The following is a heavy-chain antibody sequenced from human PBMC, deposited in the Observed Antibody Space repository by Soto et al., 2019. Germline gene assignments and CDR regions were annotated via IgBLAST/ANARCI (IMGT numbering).Heavy chain of an antibody. D-gene: IGHD2-8*02. V-gene: IGHV3-30*18. CDR2: ILYDGINK. CDR3: AKDSTRVLSNFDS. CDR1: GFILSNNA. J-gene: IGHJ4*02. Sequence: QVQLVESGGGVVQPGRSLRLSCAASGFILSNNAMHWVRQAPGTGLEWVAVILYDGINKYYADSVRGRFTISRDKSENTLYLEMNSLRTEDTALYYCAKDSTRVLSNFDSWGPGPLVTVSA.